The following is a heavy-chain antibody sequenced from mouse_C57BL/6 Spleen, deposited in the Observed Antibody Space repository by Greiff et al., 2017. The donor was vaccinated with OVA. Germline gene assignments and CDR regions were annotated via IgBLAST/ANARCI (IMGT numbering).Heavy chain of an antibody. CDR1: GFTFSSYG. J-gene: IGHJ1*03. V-gene: IGHV5-6*01. CDR3: ARQELGRRYFDV. Sequence: EVKVVESGGDLVKPGGSLKLSCAASGFTFSSYGMSWVRQTPDKRLEWVATISSGGSYTYYPDSVKGRFTISRDNAKNTLYLQMSSLKSEDTAMYYCARQELGRRYFDVWGTGTTVTVSS. D-gene: IGHD4-1*01. CDR2: ISSGGSYT.